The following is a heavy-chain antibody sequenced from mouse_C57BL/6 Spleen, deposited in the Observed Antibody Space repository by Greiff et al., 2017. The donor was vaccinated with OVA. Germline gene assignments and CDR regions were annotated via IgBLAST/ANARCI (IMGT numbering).Heavy chain of an antibody. Sequence: QVQLQQSGPELVKPGASVKISCKASGHAFSSSWMNWVKQRPGKGLEWIGRIYPGDGDTNYNGKFKGKATLTADKSSSTAYMQLSSLTSEDSAVYFCARGDDYADYWGQGTTLTVSS. CDR3: ARGDDYADY. CDR2: IYPGDGDT. D-gene: IGHD2-4*01. V-gene: IGHV1-82*01. CDR1: GHAFSSSW. J-gene: IGHJ2*01.